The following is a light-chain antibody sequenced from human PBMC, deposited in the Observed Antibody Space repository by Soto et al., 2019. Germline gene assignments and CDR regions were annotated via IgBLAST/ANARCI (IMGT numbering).Light chain of an antibody. V-gene: IGLV1-51*01. CDR1: SSNIGNNY. Sequence: HSVLTQPPSVSAAPGQNVTISCSGISSNIGNNYVSWYQVLPGTAPKLLIYDNNIRPSGIPDRFSGSKSGTSATLGIAGLHTGDEADYYCGTWDSSLSVSVLFGGGTKLTVL. CDR3: GTWDSSLSVSVL. CDR2: DNN. J-gene: IGLJ2*01.